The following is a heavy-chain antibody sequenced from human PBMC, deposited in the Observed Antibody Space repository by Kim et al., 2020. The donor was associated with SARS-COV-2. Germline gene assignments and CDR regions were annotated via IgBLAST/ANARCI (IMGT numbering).Heavy chain of an antibody. V-gene: IGHV1-3*01. CDR1: GYTFTSYA. J-gene: IGHJ6*02. D-gene: IGHD1-20*01. CDR2: INAGNGNT. Sequence: ASVKVSCKASGYTFTSYAMHWVRQAPGQRLEWMGWINAGNGNTKYSQKFQGRVTITRDTSASTAYMELSSLRSEDTAVYYCARDPRITGTTDPYYYYYYGMDVWGQGTTVTVSS. CDR3: ARDPRITGTTDPYYYYYYGMDV.